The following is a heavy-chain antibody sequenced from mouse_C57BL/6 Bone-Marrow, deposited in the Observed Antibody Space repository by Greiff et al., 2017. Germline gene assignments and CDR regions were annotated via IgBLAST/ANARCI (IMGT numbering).Heavy chain of an antibody. CDR1: GFTFSSYA. V-gene: IGHV5-4*01. J-gene: IGHJ2*01. Sequence: EVQGVESGGGLVKPGGSLKLSCAASGFTFSSYAMSWVRQTPEKRLEWVATISDGGSYTYYPENVKGRFPISRDNAKNNLYLQLSHLKSEDTAMYYCARDLGYHYCFDYWGQGTTLTVSS. CDR2: ISDGGSYT. D-gene: IGHD2-14*01. CDR3: ARDLGYHYCFDY.